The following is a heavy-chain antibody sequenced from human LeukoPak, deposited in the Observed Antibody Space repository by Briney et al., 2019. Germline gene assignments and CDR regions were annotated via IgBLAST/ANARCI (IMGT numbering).Heavy chain of an antibody. CDR2: IYPGDSDT. CDR1: GYSFTSYW. CDR3: ARLSAYSSSSPDYYYGMDV. Sequence: GESLKISCKGSGYSFTSYWIGWVRQMPGKGLEWMGIIYPGDSDTRYSPSFQGQVTSSADKSISTAYLQWSSLKASDTAMYYCARLSAYSSSSPDYYYGMDVWGQGTPVTVSS. V-gene: IGHV5-51*01. J-gene: IGHJ6*02. D-gene: IGHD6-6*01.